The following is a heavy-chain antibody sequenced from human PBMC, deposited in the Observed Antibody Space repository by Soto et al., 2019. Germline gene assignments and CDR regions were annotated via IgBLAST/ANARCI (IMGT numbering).Heavy chain of an antibody. V-gene: IGHV3-23*01. CDR3: AKDRSIAAPIYYFDY. D-gene: IGHD6-6*01. Sequence: GGSLRISXAACGFSFSSYAMSWVRQAPGKGLEWVSAISGSGGSTYYADSVKGRFTISRDNSKNTLYLQMNSLRAEDTAVYYCAKDRSIAAPIYYFDYWGQGTLVTVSS. CDR1: GFSFSSYA. CDR2: ISGSGGST. J-gene: IGHJ4*02.